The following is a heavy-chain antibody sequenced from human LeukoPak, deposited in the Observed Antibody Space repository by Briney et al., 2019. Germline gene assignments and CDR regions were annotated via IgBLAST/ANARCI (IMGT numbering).Heavy chain of an antibody. D-gene: IGHD2-2*01. V-gene: IGHV4-61*05. Sequence: SETLSLTCTVSGGSISSSSYYWSWIRQPPGKGLEWIGYIYYSGSTNYNPSLKSRVTISVDTSKNQFSLKLSSVTAADTAVYYCARHRDCSSTSCYRGGWGRWFDPWGQGTLVTVSS. CDR3: ARHRDCSSTSCYRGGWGRWFDP. CDR2: IYYSGST. J-gene: IGHJ5*02. CDR1: GGSISSSSYY.